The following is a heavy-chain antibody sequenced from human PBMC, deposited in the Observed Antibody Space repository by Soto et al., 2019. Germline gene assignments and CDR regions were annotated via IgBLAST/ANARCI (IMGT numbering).Heavy chain of an antibody. D-gene: IGHD3-3*01. CDR3: ANLWSGYQYYYYYYGMDV. J-gene: IGHJ6*02. Sequence: GGSLRLSCAASGFTFSSYGMHWVRQAPGKGLEWVAVISYDGSNKYYADSVKGRFTISRDNSKNTLYLQMNSLRAEDTAVYYCANLWSGYQYYYYYYGMDVWGQGTTVTVS. CDR1: GFTFSSYG. V-gene: IGHV3-30*18. CDR2: ISYDGSNK.